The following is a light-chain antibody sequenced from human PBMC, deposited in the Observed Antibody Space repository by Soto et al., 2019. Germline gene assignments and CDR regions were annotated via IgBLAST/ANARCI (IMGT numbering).Light chain of an antibody. CDR1: SSDVGGYNY. CDR3: SSYTSSSTQV. J-gene: IGLJ2*01. CDR2: DVS. V-gene: IGLV2-14*01. Sequence: QSVLPQPSSVSGSPGQSITISCTGTSSDVGGYNYVSWYQQHPGKAPKLMIYDVSNRPSGVSNRFSGSKSGNTASLTISGLQAEDEADYYCSSYTSSSTQVFGGGTKVTVL.